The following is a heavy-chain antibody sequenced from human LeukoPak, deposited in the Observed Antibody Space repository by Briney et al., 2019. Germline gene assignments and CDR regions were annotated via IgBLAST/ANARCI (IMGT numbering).Heavy chain of an antibody. CDR3: ARPWGEPYYFVY. D-gene: IGHD3-16*01. CDR1: GFTFSRYA. Sequence: PGRALRLSCAASGFTFSRYAMHWLRQAPGKGLEGVAVISYDGSNKYYADSVKGRFTISRDNSKNTLYLQMNSLRAEDTAVYYCARPWGEPYYFVYRGQGTRVTVSS. V-gene: IGHV3-30-3*01. CDR2: ISYDGSNK. J-gene: IGHJ4*02.